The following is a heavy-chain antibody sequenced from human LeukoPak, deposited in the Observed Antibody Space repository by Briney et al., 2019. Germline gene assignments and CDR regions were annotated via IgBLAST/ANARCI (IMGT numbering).Heavy chain of an antibody. Sequence: PGGSLRLSCAASGFVFSNYNMNWVRQAPGKGLEWIGSIYYSGSTYYNPSLKSRVTISVDTSKNQFSLKLSSVTAADTAVYYCARHFSGVAVADPWGQGTLVTVSS. CDR1: GFVFSNYN. CDR2: IYYSGST. D-gene: IGHD6-19*01. CDR3: ARHFSGVAVADP. V-gene: IGHV4-39*01. J-gene: IGHJ5*02.